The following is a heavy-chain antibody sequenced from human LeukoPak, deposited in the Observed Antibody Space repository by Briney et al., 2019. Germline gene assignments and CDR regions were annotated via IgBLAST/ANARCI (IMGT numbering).Heavy chain of an antibody. V-gene: IGHV3-23*01. CDR2: IRHSGVDS. Sequence: PGGSLRLSCAASRFSFSDYTMSWVRQPPGKGLEWVSGIRHSGVDSSYADSVKGRFTISRDNSKNMLYLQMNSLRDDDTGVYYCARDRRATPMYLFDFWGQGTPVTVSS. J-gene: IGHJ4*02. CDR3: ARDRRATPMYLFDF. D-gene: IGHD2-15*01. CDR1: RFSFSDYT.